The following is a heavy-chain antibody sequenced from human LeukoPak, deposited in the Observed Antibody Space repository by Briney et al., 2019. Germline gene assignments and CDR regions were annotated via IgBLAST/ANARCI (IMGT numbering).Heavy chain of an antibody. J-gene: IGHJ4*02. CDR1: GFTFSSYA. D-gene: IGHD6-13*01. Sequence: PGGSLRLSCAASGFTFSSYAMSWVRQAPGKGLEWVSAISGSGGSTYYADSVKGRFTISRDNSKNTLYLQMNSLRAEDAAVYYCAKVYLPTIVAAGGGFNFDYWGQGTLVTVSS. CDR2: ISGSGGST. V-gene: IGHV3-23*01. CDR3: AKVYLPTIVAAGGGFNFDY.